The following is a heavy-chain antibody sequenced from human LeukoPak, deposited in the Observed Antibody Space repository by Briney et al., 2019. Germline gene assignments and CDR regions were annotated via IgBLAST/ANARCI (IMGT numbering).Heavy chain of an antibody. CDR2: IIPIFGTA. Sequence: SVKVSCKASGGTFSSYAISWVRQAPGQGLEWMGRIIPIFGTANYAQKFQGRVTITTDESTSTAYVELSSLRSEDTAVYYCARGGSRGENYFDYWGQGTLVTVSS. V-gene: IGHV1-69*05. D-gene: IGHD6-13*01. J-gene: IGHJ4*02. CDR3: ARGGSRGENYFDY. CDR1: GGTFSSYA.